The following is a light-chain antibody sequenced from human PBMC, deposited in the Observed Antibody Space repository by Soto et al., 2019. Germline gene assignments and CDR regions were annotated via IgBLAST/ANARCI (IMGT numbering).Light chain of an antibody. V-gene: IGLV1-47*01. CDR2: RNN. CDR3: AAWDDSLSGLV. J-gene: IGLJ2*01. Sequence: QAVVTQPPSASGTPGQRVTLSCSGSSSNIGSNYVYWYQQLPGTAPKLLIYRNNQRPSGVPDRFSGSKSGTSASLAISGLRAEDEADYYCAAWDDSLSGLVFGGGTKLTVL. CDR1: SSNIGSNY.